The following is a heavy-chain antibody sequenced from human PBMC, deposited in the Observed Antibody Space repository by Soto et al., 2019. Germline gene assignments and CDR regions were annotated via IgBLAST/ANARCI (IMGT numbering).Heavy chain of an antibody. V-gene: IGHV3-11*01. CDR3: ASVVVVAATFSHDAFDI. J-gene: IGHJ3*02. D-gene: IGHD2-15*01. CDR1: GFTFSDYY. Sequence: GGSLRLSCAASGFTFSDYYMSWIRQAPGKGLEWVSYISSSGSTIYYADSVKGRFTISRDNAKNSLYLQMNSLRAEDTAVYYCASVVVVAATFSHDAFDIWGQGTMVTVSS. CDR2: ISSSGSTI.